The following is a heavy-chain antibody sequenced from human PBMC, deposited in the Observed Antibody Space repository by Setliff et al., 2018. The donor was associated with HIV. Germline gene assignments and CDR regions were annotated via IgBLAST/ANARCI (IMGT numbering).Heavy chain of an antibody. Sequence: LSLTCAVSGYSISSGYYWGWIRQPPGKGLEWIGTIYHSGSTYYNPSLKSRVTVSVDTSKNQFSLKVSPVTAADTAVYYCARETEAGTFDYWGQGTLVTVSS. CDR3: ARETEAGTFDY. V-gene: IGHV4-38-2*02. J-gene: IGHJ4*02. CDR1: GYSISSGYY. D-gene: IGHD6-19*01. CDR2: IYHSGST.